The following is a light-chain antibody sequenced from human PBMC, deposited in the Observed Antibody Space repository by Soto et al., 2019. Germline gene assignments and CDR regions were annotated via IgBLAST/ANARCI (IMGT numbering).Light chain of an antibody. V-gene: IGKV1-27*01. Sequence: IQMTQSPSSLSSSVGDRVTVTCRASQAISNYLVWYQQKPGEVPKLLISAASTLQSSVTSRFSGIGSGTDFTLTISSLQPEDVATYYCQKYTGVPLTFGGGTKVEIK. CDR1: QAISNY. CDR3: QKYTGVPLT. CDR2: AAS. J-gene: IGKJ4*01.